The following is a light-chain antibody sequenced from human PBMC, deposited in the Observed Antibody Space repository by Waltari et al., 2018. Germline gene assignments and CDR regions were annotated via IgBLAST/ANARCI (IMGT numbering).Light chain of an antibody. CDR1: VGAYNY. CDR3: SSFAGSNIYV. Sequence: VGAYNYVSWYQQHPGKAPKLIIFEVSKRPSGVPDRFSASKSANTASLTVSGLQAEDEADYYCSSFAGSNIYVFGTGTRVAVL. V-gene: IGLV2-8*01. J-gene: IGLJ1*01. CDR2: EVS.